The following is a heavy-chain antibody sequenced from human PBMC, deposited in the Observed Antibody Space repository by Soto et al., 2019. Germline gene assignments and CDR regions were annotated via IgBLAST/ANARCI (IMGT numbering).Heavy chain of an antibody. D-gene: IGHD2-15*01. Sequence: SQTLSLTCALSGDSVSSNTAARNWIRSSPSRGLEWLGRTYYRSNWRHDYAVSVKSRITVNPDTSKNHFSLQLNSVTPDDTAVYYCARRVAGSGFVLWGQGTLVTVSS. CDR2: TYYRSNWRH. CDR3: ARRVAGSGFVL. CDR1: GDSVSSNTAA. V-gene: IGHV6-1*01. J-gene: IGHJ1*01.